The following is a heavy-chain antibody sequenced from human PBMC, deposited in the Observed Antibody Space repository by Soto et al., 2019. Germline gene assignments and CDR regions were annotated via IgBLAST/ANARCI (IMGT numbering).Heavy chain of an antibody. CDR1: GFSLSTTAEG. CDR2: IYWDDDE. Sequence: QITLKESGPTLVKPTQTLTLTCTFSGFSLSTTAEGVGWIHQPPGKALEWLALIYWDDDECYSPSLKSRLTITKDTSKNQVVLTMTNVDPVDTATYYCAHGSCSSADCYPNPYLDYWGQGILVTVSS. V-gene: IGHV2-5*02. D-gene: IGHD2-2*01. J-gene: IGHJ4*02. CDR3: AHGSCSSADCYPNPYLDY.